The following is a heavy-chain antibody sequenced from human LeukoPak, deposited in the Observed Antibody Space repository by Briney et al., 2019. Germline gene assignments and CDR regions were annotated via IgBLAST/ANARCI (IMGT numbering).Heavy chain of an antibody. D-gene: IGHD7-27*01. CDR3: ARATNWGYAFDI. J-gene: IGHJ3*02. CDR1: GFTFSSNY. V-gene: IGHV3-11*04. Sequence: SGGSLRLSCAASGFTFSSNYMSWVRQAPGKGLEWVSYISSSGSTICYADSVKGRFTISRDNAKNSLYLQMNSLRAEDTAVYYCARATNWGYAFDIWGQGTVVTVSS. CDR2: ISSSGSTI.